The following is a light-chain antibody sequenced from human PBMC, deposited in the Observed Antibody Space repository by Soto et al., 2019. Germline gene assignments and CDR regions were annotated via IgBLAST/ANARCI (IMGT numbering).Light chain of an antibody. CDR2: DAS. CDR1: QSISSW. CDR3: QQYGSYWT. V-gene: IGKV1-5*01. J-gene: IGKJ1*01. Sequence: DIQMTQSPSTLSAPIGDRVTITCRASQSISSWLAWYQQKPGKAPKLLIYDASSLESGVPSRFSGSGSETDFTLTISSLQPEDSATYYCQQYGSYWTFGQGTKVDIK.